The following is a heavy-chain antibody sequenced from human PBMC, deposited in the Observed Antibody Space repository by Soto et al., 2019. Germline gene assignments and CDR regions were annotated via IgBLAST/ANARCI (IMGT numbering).Heavy chain of an antibody. D-gene: IGHD6-13*01. Sequence: SETLSLTCAVYGGSFSGYYWSWIRQPPGKGLEWIGEINHSGSTNYNPSLKSRVTISVDTSKNQFSLKLSSVTAADTAVYCCARGYSSSWPRGNWFDPWGQGTLVTVSS. CDR2: INHSGST. CDR3: ARGYSSSWPRGNWFDP. CDR1: GGSFSGYY. V-gene: IGHV4-34*01. J-gene: IGHJ5*02.